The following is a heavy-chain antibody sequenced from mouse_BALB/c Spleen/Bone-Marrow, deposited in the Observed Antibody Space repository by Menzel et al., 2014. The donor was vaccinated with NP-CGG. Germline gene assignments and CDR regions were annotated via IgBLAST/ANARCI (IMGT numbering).Heavy chain of an antibody. V-gene: IGHV1-52*01. CDR3: VHFGFAY. CDR2: IDPDDSET. Sequence: QVHVKQSGAELVRPGASVKLSCKAPGNTFTNYWMSWVKQRPEQGLEWIGRIDPDDSETHYNQKFKDKAILTVDKSSSPAYMQLSSLTSEDSAVYYCVHFGFAYWGQGTPVTVSA. CDR1: GNTFTNYW. J-gene: IGHJ3*01.